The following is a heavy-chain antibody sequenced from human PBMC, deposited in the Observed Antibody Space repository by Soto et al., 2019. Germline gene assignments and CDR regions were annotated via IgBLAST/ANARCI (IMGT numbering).Heavy chain of an antibody. V-gene: IGHV3-23*01. J-gene: IGHJ6*03. D-gene: IGHD4-17*01. CDR2: ISGSGVTT. CDR3: AKSMSVTTPYYYYYYMDV. CDR1: GFTFSNYV. Sequence: GGSLRLSCAASGFTFSNYVMSWVRQAPGKGLEGVSSISGSGVTTYYADSVKGRFTIARDKSKNTLYLQMNSLRAEDTAVYYCAKSMSVTTPYYYYYYMDVWGKGTTVTVSS.